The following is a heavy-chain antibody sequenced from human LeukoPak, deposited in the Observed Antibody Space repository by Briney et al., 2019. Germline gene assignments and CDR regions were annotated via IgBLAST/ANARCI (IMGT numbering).Heavy chain of an antibody. CDR2: IHSSGDT. J-gene: IGHJ5*02. D-gene: IGHD2-15*01. CDR1: GGSISSYY. Sequence: SETLSLTCTVSGGSISSYYWNWIRQPPGKGLEWLCYIHSSGDTGYNPCVRSRVTMSVDTSKNQFSLKLSSVTAADTAVYYCGRAGRYCSGGSCYGENWFDPWGQGTLVTVPS. CDR3: GRAGRYCSGGSCYGENWFDP. V-gene: IGHV4-59*01.